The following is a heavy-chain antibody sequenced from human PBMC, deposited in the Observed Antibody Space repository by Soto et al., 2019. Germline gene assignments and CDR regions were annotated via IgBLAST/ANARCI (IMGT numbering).Heavy chain of an antibody. Sequence: EVQLLESGGGLVQPGGSLRLSCAASGFTFSIYAMSWVRQAPGKGLGWVSTISGSGGDIYYADSVKGRIIISRDNPKSPLSLQMDSVRDEDTAVYYCAKGGRGSSGIDFDYWGQGTLVTVS. V-gene: IGHV3-23*01. CDR3: AKGGRGSSGIDFDY. CDR2: ISGSGGDI. J-gene: IGHJ4*02. D-gene: IGHD6-6*01. CDR1: GFTFSIYA.